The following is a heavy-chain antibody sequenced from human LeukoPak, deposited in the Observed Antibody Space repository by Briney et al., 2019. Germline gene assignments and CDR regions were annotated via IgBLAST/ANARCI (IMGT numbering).Heavy chain of an antibody. CDR1: GGSISSSNYY. CDR3: ARDTGQYAPGTPGFTRFDP. Sequence: SETLSLTCTVSGGSISSSNYYWGWIRQPPGKGLEWIGSIYYSGSTYYNPSLKSRVIVSLDTSKNQFSLKLTSVTAADTAVYYCARDTGQYAPGTPGFTRFDPWGQGTLVTVSS. D-gene: IGHD3-10*01. J-gene: IGHJ5*02. V-gene: IGHV4-39*07. CDR2: IYYSGST.